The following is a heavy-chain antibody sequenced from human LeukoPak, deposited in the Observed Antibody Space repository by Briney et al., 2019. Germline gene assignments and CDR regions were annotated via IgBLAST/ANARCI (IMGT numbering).Heavy chain of an antibody. CDR3: AREYSAFDF. J-gene: IGHJ4*02. CDR1: GDPITISSDY. Sequence: SETLSLTCTVSGDPITISSDYKWTWIRQPPRKGLEWIGCIYYSGSTNYNPSLQSRVTISVDTSNNQFSLKLTSVTAADTAVYYCAREYSAFDFWGQGTLVTVSS. V-gene: IGHV4-61*08. D-gene: IGHD5-12*01. CDR2: IYYSGST.